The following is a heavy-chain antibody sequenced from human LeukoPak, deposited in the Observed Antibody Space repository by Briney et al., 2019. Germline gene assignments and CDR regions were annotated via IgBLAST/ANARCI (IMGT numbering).Heavy chain of an antibody. D-gene: IGHD3-10*01. J-gene: IGHJ6*02. CDR2: IKSKTDGGTT. V-gene: IGHV3-15*01. CDR1: GFTFSNAW. Sequence: PGGALRLSRAASGFTFSNAWMIEVRPAPRKGLEWVGRIKSKTDGGTTDYTAPVKGRFTISRDDSQNTPYPQINSLKTDDTAMYYCTTGPFDYYGSASYLANGMDVWGQGTTVTVSS. CDR3: TTGPFDYYGSASYLANGMDV.